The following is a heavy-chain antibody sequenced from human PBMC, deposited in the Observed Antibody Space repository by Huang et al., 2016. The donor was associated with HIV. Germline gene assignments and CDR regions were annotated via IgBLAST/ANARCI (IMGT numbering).Heavy chain of an antibody. CDR2: IRSNVYGGTV. CDR3: STDGEPYYFEY. V-gene: IGHV3-49*03. Sequence: EVNMVESGGGSVQPGRSLRLSCLTSGFPFRDYAITWFRQAPGKGLEGVGLIRSNVYGGTVQYAASVKGRFIISRDDSRNIAYLEMNSPKTDDTGTYYCSTDGEPYYFEYWGRGTRVTVAS. J-gene: IGHJ4*02. CDR1: GFPFRDYA.